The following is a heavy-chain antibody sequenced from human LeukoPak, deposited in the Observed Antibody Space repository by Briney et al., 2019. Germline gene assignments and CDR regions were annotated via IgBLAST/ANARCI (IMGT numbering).Heavy chain of an antibody. Sequence: GGSLRLSCAASGFTFSSYALSRVRHAPGKALKWVSHLTGSGGSTYYADSVKGRLTISRDNSKNTLYLQMNSLRAEDTAVYYCASRGRYYFDYWGQGALVTVSS. CDR1: GFTFSSYA. CDR2: LTGSGGST. CDR3: ASRGRYYFDY. J-gene: IGHJ4*02. D-gene: IGHD3-9*01. V-gene: IGHV3-23*01.